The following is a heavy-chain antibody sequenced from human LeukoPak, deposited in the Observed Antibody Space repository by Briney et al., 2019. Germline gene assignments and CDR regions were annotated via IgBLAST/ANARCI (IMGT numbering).Heavy chain of an antibody. CDR3: ARGRYDFWSSYFDY. V-gene: IGHV4-38-2*02. Sequence: PSETLSLTCTVSGYSISSGYCWGWIRQPPGKGLEWIGSIYHSGSTYYNPSLKSRVTISVDTSKNQFSLKLSSVTAAETAVYYCARGRYDFWSSYFDYWGQGTLVTVSS. D-gene: IGHD3-3*01. CDR2: IYHSGST. CDR1: GYSISSGYC. J-gene: IGHJ4*02.